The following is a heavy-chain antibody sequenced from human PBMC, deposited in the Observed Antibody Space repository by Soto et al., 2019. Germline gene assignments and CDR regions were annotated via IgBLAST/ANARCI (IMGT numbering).Heavy chain of an antibody. J-gene: IGHJ6*02. V-gene: IGHV1-18*01. CDR2: ICTYNSDT. D-gene: IGHD2-2*02. Sequence: ASVKGSSKVPRFAFTTDRISWVRQATGQGREWMGWICTYNSDTNYTHMLHGSVTKTTDTSTSKDYKELRSLRTDDTAVYYCAIYPSAYTFEYFYGMDLWGQGTTVTVSS. CDR3: AIYPSAYTFEYFYGMDL. CDR1: RFAFTTDR.